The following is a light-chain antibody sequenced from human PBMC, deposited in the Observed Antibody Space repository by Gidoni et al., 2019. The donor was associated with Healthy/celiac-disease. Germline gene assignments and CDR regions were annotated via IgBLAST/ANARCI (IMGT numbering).Light chain of an antibody. J-gene: IGKJ4*01. V-gene: IGKV3-11*01. CDR1: QSVSSY. CDR2: DTA. Sequence: EIVLTQSPATLSLSPGERATLSCRASQSVSSYLAWYQQKPGQAPRLLIYDTANSAPGIPARCSGSGSGTDFTLTISSLEPEDVAFYYCQQRSNWALTFGGGTKVEIK. CDR3: QQRSNWALT.